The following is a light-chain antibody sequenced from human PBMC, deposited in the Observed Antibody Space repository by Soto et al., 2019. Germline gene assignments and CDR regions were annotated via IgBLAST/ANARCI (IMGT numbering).Light chain of an antibody. Sequence: EIVLTQSPGTLSLSPGERATLSFSASQSVRSSHLAWYQQMPGQAPRLLIYGASNRATGIPDRFSGSGSGTDFTLTISRLEPEDFAVYYCQQYSSSPLTFGGGTKVDIK. CDR3: QQYSSSPLT. V-gene: IGKV3-20*01. J-gene: IGKJ4*01. CDR1: QSVRSSH. CDR2: GAS.